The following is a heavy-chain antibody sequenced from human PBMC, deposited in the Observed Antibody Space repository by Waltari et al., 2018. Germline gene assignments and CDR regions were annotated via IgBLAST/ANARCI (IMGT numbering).Heavy chain of an antibody. CDR1: GFPFSSYV. D-gene: IGHD4-17*01. J-gene: IGHJ4*02. V-gene: IGHV3-23*01. CDR3: AKDPTVATPFDY. Sequence: EVQLLESGGGLVQPGGSLRLSCEASGFPFSSYVMSWVRQAPGKGLEWVSAISGIGSSTYYADSVKGRFTISRDNSKNMLYLQMNSLRAEDTALYYCAKDPTVATPFDYWGQGTLVTVSS. CDR2: ISGIGSST.